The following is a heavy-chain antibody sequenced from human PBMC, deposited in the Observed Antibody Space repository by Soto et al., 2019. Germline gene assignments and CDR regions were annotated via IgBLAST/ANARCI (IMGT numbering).Heavy chain of an antibody. Sequence: QLQLQESGPGLVKPSETLSLTCTVSGGSISSSSYYWGWIRQPPGKGLEWIGSIYHSGSTYYNPSHKGLVTISVETSKTQVSLKLSAVTAADTSVYYGGAGYCSTTSCYEPHYWGQGTLVTVSS. D-gene: IGHD2-2*01. V-gene: IGHV4-39*01. CDR2: IYHSGST. CDR1: GGSISSSSYY. CDR3: GAGYCSTTSCYEPHY. J-gene: IGHJ4*02.